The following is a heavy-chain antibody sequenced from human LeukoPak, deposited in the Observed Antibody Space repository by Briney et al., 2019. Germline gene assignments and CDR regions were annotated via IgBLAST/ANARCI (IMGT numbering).Heavy chain of an antibody. CDR2: INKDGRQT. CDR1: GFTFSTSW. Sequence: PGGSLRLSCVVSGFTFSTSWMAWVRQAPGKGLEWLANINKDGRQTYYVDSVKGRFTISRDNAENSLHLQMNSLRAKDTAVYYCATSLDAPGNYWGQGSLVTVSS. V-gene: IGHV3-7*01. J-gene: IGHJ4*02. CDR3: ATSLDAPGNY. D-gene: IGHD6-13*01.